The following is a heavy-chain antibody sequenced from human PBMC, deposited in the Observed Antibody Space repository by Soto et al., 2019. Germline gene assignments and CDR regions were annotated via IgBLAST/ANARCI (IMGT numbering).Heavy chain of an antibody. CDR2: IWYDGSNK. J-gene: IGHJ4*02. CDR3: ARAVGLVVPAAPPGY. D-gene: IGHD2-2*01. CDR1: GFTFSSYG. Sequence: PGGSLRLSCAASGFTFSSYGMHWVRQAPGKGLEWVAVIWYDGSNKYYADSVKGRFTISRDNSKNTLYLQMNSLRAEDTAVYYCARAVGLVVPAAPPGYWGQGTLVTVSS. V-gene: IGHV3-33*01.